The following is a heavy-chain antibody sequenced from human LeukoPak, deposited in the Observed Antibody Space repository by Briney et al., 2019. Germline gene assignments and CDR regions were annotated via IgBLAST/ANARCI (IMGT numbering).Heavy chain of an antibody. CDR1: GLTFSSYE. D-gene: IGHD4-17*01. J-gene: IGHJ3*02. Sequence: GGSLRLSCAASGLTFSSYEMNWVRQAPGKGLEWVSCISRSGTTIYYADSVKGRFTISRDNAKNSLYLQMNSLRAEDTAVYYCARRNCGDYGCAFDIWGQGTMVTVSS. CDR3: ARRNCGDYGCAFDI. V-gene: IGHV3-48*03. CDR2: ISRSGTTI.